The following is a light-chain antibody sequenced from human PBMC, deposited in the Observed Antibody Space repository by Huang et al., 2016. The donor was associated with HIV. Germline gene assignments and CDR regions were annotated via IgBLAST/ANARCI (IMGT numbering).Light chain of an antibody. CDR2: TAS. J-gene: IGKJ1*01. Sequence: AIQLTQSSASLSESVVDRVTITCRASQDIVNDLGWYQQRLGKAPKLLVSTASHLQSGVSSRITGSGSGTQFTLTISGLQPEDFATYYCLQDYTYPWTFGQGTNVEI. CDR3: LQDYTYPWT. V-gene: IGKV1-6*01. CDR1: QDIVND.